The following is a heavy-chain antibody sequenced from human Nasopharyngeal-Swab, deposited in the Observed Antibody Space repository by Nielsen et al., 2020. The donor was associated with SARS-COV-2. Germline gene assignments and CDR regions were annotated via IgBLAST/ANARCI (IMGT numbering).Heavy chain of an antibody. Sequence: PGKGLEWVAVISYDGSNKYYADSVKGRFTISRDNSKNTLYLQMNSLRAEDTAVYYCARDPEMATTYAIDIWGQGTMVTVSS. CDR2: ISYDGSNK. D-gene: IGHD5-24*01. CDR3: ARDPEMATTYAIDI. V-gene: IGHV3-30-3*01. J-gene: IGHJ3*02.